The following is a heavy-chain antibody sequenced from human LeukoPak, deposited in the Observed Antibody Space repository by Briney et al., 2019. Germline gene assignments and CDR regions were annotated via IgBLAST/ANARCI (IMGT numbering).Heavy chain of an antibody. CDR3: ARMGAYEQWLVNWFDP. D-gene: IGHD6-19*01. CDR2: INPNSGGT. Sequence: ASVKVSCKASGYTFTGYYMHWVRQAPGQGLEWMGWINPNSGGTNYAQKFQGRVTMTRDTSISTAYMELSRLRSDDTAVYYCARMGAYEQWLVNWFDPWGQGTLVTVSS. CDR1: GYTFTGYY. V-gene: IGHV1-2*02. J-gene: IGHJ5*02.